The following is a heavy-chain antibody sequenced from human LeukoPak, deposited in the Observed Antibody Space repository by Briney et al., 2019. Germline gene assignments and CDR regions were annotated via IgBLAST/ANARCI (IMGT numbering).Heavy chain of an antibody. CDR1: GYTLTELS. J-gene: IGHJ5*02. CDR3: ARDNSVGDNAWWFDP. Sequence: GASVKVSCKVSGYTLTELSMHWVRQAPGKGLEWMGGSDPEDGETIYAQKFQGRVTMTEDTSTDTAYMELSSLRSEDTAIYYCARDNSVGDNAWWFDPWGQGTLVTVSS. D-gene: IGHD1-26*01. V-gene: IGHV1-24*01. CDR2: SDPEDGET.